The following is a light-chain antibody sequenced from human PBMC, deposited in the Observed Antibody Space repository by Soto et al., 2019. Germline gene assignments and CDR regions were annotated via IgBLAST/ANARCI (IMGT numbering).Light chain of an antibody. Sequence: QSVLTQPASVSGSPGQSITISCTGTSSDVGGYNYVSWYQQHPGKAPKLMIYEVTNRPSGVSNRFSGSKSGNTASLTISGLQAEDEAEYYCSSYTSSTTLEVFGSGTKVT. V-gene: IGLV2-14*01. CDR2: EVT. CDR3: SSYTSSTTLEV. CDR1: SSDVGGYNY. J-gene: IGLJ1*01.